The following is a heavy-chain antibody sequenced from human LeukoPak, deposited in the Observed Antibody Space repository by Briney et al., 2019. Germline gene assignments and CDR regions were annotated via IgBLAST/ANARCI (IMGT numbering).Heavy chain of an antibody. V-gene: IGHV5-51*01. Sequence: GESLKISCKGSGYSFTSCWIGWVRQMPGKGLEWMGIIYPGDSDTRYSPSFQGQVTISADKSISTAYLQWSSLKASDTAMYYCARHRVPNYYYYGMDVWGQGTTVTVSS. D-gene: IGHD2-2*01. J-gene: IGHJ6*02. CDR2: IYPGDSDT. CDR1: GYSFTSCW. CDR3: ARHRVPNYYYYGMDV.